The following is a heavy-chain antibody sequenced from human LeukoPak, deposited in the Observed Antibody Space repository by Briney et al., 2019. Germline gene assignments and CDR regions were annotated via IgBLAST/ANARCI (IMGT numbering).Heavy chain of an antibody. CDR1: GFTFGDYA. V-gene: IGHV3-49*03. D-gene: IGHD3-9*01. CDR2: IRSKAYGGTT. Sequence: GGSLRLSCTASGFTFGDYAMSWFRQAPGKGLEWVGFIRSKAYGGTTEYAASVKGRFTISRDDSKSIAYLQMNSLKTEDTAVYYCTRATERYFDWLPRSDYFDYWGQGTLVTVSS. CDR3: TRATERYFDWLPRSDYFDY. J-gene: IGHJ4*02.